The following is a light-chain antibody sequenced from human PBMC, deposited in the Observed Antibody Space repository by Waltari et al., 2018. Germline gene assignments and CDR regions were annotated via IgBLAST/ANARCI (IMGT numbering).Light chain of an antibody. J-gene: IGKJ1*01. CDR3: QQYNNWPLSWT. CDR1: QSVSSN. CDR2: GAS. Sequence: EIVMTQSPATLSVSPGERATLSCRASQSVSSNLAWYQQKPGQAPRLLIEGASSRATGSPARFSGSGSGTEFTLTISSLQSEDFAVYYCQQYNNWPLSWTFGQGTKVEIK. V-gene: IGKV3-15*01.